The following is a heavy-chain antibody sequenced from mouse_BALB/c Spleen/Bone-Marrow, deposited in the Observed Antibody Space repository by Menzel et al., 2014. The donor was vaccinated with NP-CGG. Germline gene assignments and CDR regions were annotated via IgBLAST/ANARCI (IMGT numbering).Heavy chain of an antibody. J-gene: IGHJ4*01. Sequence: VMLVESGPGLVAPSQSLSITCTVSGFSLTSYGVHWVRQPPGKGLEWLGVIWAGGSTNYNSALMSRLSISKDNSKSXVFLKMNSLQTDDTAMYYCARVPAYYTYAMDYWGQGTSVTVSS. D-gene: IGHD2-12*01. CDR2: IWAGGST. CDR1: GFSLTSYG. V-gene: IGHV2-9*02. CDR3: ARVPAYYTYAMDY.